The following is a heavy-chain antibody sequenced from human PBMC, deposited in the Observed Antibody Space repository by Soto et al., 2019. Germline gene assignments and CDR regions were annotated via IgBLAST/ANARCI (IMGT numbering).Heavy chain of an antibody. CDR1: GFTFSSYG. CDR2: ISYDGSNK. J-gene: IGHJ4*02. D-gene: IGHD5-12*01. Sequence: QVQLVESGGGVVQPGRSLRLSCAASGFTFSSYGMHWVRQAPGKGLEWVAVISYDGSNKYYADSVKGRFTISRDNSKNTLYLQMNSLRAEDTAVYYCAKSLVEMATISDYWGQGTLVTVSS. V-gene: IGHV3-30*18. CDR3: AKSLVEMATISDY.